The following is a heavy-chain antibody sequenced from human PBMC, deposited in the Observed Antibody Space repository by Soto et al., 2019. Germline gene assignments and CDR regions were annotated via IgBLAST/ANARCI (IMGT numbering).Heavy chain of an antibody. Sequence: QVQLVESGGGVVQPGRSLRLSCAASGFTFSSYGMHGVRQAPGKGLEWVAVIWYDGSNKYYADSVKGRFTISRDNSKNTLYLQMNSLRAEDTAVYSCARGMKLQYFDYWGQGTLVTVSS. CDR1: GFTFSSYG. V-gene: IGHV3-33*01. CDR2: IWYDGSNK. CDR3: ARGMKLQYFDY. J-gene: IGHJ4*02. D-gene: IGHD1-7*01.